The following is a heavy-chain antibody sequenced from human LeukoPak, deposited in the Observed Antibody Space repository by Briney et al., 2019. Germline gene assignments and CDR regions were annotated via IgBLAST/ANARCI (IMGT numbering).Heavy chain of an antibody. CDR2: IYTSGST. V-gene: IGHV4-4*07. D-gene: IGHD1-26*01. Sequence: ASETLSLTCTVSGGSISSYYWSWIRQPAGKGLEWIGRIYTSGSTNYNPSLKSRVTMSVDTFKNQFSLNLRSVTAADTAVYYCARHRRYSGSSPFDYWGQGTLVTVSS. CDR3: ARHRRYSGSSPFDY. J-gene: IGHJ4*02. CDR1: GGSISSYY.